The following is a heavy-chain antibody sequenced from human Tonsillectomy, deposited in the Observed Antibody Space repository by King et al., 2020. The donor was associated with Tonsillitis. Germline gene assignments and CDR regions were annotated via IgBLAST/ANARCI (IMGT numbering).Heavy chain of an antibody. D-gene: IGHD3-10*01. V-gene: IGHV4-34*01. CDR2: INHSGST. Sequence: VQLQQWGAGLLKPSETLSLTCAVYGGSFSGPYWSWIRQPPGKGLEWIGEINHSGSTKYNPSLKSRVTMSVDTSKNQFSLKLSSVTAADTAVYYCANLLEIGVEGVDVWGQGTTVTVTS. CDR3: ANLLEIGVEGVDV. CDR1: GGSFSGPY. J-gene: IGHJ6*02.